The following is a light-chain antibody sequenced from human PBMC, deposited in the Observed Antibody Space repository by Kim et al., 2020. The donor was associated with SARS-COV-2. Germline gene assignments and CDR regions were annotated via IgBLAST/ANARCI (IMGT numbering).Light chain of an antibody. CDR3: QQSYSTPPYT. V-gene: IGKV1-39*01. J-gene: IGKJ2*01. CDR2: AAS. Sequence: ASVGDRVTITCLAGQSISTYLNWYQQKPGQAPKLLIYAASSLQSGVPSRFSGSGSGTDFTLTISSLEPEDFATYYCQQSYSTPPYTFGQGTKLEI. CDR1: QSISTY.